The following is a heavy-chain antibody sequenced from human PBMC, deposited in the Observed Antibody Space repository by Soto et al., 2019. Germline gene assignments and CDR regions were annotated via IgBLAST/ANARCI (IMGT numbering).Heavy chain of an antibody. V-gene: IGHV4-31*03. CDR3: ARAPTYCISTSCPCWYFDL. CDR1: GGSFSSGGYY. CDR2: IYYSGST. J-gene: IGHJ2*01. D-gene: IGHD2-2*01. Sequence: QVQLQESGPGLVKPSQTLSLTCTVSGGSFSSGGYYWSWIRQHPGKGLEGIGYIYYSGSTYYNPSRKSRVITSVRTSKNQSSLKLSSVTAADTAVYYCARAPTYCISTSCPCWYFDLWGRGTLVTVSS.